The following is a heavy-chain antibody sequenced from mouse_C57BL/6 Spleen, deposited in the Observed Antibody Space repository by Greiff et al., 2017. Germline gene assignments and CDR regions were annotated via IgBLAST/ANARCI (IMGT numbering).Heavy chain of an antibody. CDR1: GYTFTGYW. D-gene: IGHD5-5*01. CDR2: IHPDSGST. V-gene: IGHV1-64*01. Sequence: QVQLQQPGAELVKPGASVKLSCKASGYTFTGYWMHWVKQRPGQGLEWIGMIHPDSGSTNYNEKFKSKATLTVDKSSSTAYMQLSSLTSADSAVYYCAIECLAYLYAMDYWGQGTTLTVSS. CDR3: AIECLAYLYAMDY. J-gene: IGHJ4*01.